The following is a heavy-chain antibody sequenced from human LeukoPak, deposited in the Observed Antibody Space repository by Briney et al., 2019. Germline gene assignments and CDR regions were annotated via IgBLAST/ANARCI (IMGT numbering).Heavy chain of an antibody. J-gene: IGHJ1*01. V-gene: IGHV1-69*06. CDR3: ARARGTAMGFQH. Sequence: SPKVSSKDSAGHFSSYAISWGRQAPGQGIEWMGGIIPIFGTANYAQKFQGRVTITADKSTSTAYMELSSLRSEDTAVYYCARARGTAMGFQHWGQGTLVTVSS. CDR2: IIPIFGTA. D-gene: IGHD5-18*01. CDR1: AGHFSSYA.